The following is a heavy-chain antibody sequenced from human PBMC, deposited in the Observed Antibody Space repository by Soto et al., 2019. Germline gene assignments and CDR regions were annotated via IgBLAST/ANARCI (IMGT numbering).Heavy chain of an antibody. J-gene: IGHJ4*02. CDR3: AHRNRMITFGGVIFPPIFFDY. Sequence: SGPTLVNPTQTLTLTCTFSGFSLSTSGVGVGWIRQPPGKALEWLALIYWDDDKRYSPSLKSRLTITKDTSKNQVVLTMTNMDPVDTATYYCAHRNRMITFGGVIFPPIFFDYWGQGTLVTVSS. CDR1: GFSLSTSGVG. D-gene: IGHD3-16*02. CDR2: IYWDDDK. V-gene: IGHV2-5*02.